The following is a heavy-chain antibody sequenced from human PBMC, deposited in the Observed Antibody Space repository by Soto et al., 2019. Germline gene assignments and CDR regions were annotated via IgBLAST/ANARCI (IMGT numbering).Heavy chain of an antibody. CDR2: IYPGDSDT. D-gene: IGHD3-16*01. Sequence: TGESLKISCKGSGYRFNSYWIGWVRQMPGKGLEWIGMIYPGDSDTTYSPSFQGQVTMSADKSISTAYLEWNSLKASDTATYYCARQGSNGAYVYYAMDVWGQGTTVTVSS. CDR3: ARQGSNGAYVYYAMDV. J-gene: IGHJ6*02. V-gene: IGHV5-51*01. CDR1: GYRFNSYW.